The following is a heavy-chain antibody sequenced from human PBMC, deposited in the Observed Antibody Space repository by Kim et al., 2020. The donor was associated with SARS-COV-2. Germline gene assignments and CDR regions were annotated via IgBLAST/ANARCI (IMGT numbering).Heavy chain of an antibody. CDR1: GFTFSSYG. J-gene: IGHJ4*02. D-gene: IGHD3-22*01. CDR3: AKDAAMIVVVIGFDY. Sequence: GGSLRLSCAASGFTFSSYGMHWVRQAPGKGLEWVAVISYDGSNKYYADSVKGRFTISRDNSKNTLYLQMNSLRAEDTAVYYCAKDAAMIVVVIGFDYWGQGTLVTVSS. CDR2: ISYDGSNK. V-gene: IGHV3-30*18.